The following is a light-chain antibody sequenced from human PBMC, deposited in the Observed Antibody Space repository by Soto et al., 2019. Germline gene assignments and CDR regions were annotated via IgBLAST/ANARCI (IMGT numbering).Light chain of an antibody. CDR2: GAS. CDR1: QSVSSN. Sequence: ERVMTQSPATLSVSPGERATLSCRASQSVSSNLAWYQQKPGQAPRLLIYGASTRGTGIPARFSGSGSGTEFTLTISSLQSEHFVVYYCQQYNKWPWTFGQGTTVEIK. V-gene: IGKV3-15*01. CDR3: QQYNKWPWT. J-gene: IGKJ1*01.